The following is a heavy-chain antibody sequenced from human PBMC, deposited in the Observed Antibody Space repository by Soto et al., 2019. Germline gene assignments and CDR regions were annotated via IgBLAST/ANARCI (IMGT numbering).Heavy chain of an antibody. CDR3: ARLWSPHYYYGMDV. Sequence: LGESLKISCXGAGYSFTSYWISWVRQMPGKGLEWMGRIDPSDSYTNYSPSFQGHVTISADKSISTAYLQWSSLKASDTAMYYCARLWSPHYYYGMDVWGQGTTVTVSS. CDR1: GYSFTSYW. D-gene: IGHD3-3*01. CDR2: IDPSDSYT. V-gene: IGHV5-10-1*01. J-gene: IGHJ6*02.